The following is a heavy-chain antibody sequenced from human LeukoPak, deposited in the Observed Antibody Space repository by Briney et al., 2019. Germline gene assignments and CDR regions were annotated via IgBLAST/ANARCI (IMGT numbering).Heavy chain of an antibody. CDR2: ISSSGSTI. Sequence: GSLRLSCAASGFTFSSYEMNWVRQAPGKGLEWVSYISSSGSTIYYADSVKGRFTISRDNAKNSLYLQMNSLRAEDTAVYYCARDLRRYYYDSSGPIDYWGQGTLVTVSS. D-gene: IGHD3-22*01. CDR3: ARDLRRYYYDSSGPIDY. CDR1: GFTFSSYE. V-gene: IGHV3-48*03. J-gene: IGHJ4*02.